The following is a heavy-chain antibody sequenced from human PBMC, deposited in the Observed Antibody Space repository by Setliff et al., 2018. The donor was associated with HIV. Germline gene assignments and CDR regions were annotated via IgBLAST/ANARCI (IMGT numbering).Heavy chain of an antibody. CDR2: VPASGTT. Sequence: SETLSLTCTVSGGSMSTYYWSWIRQPPGKGLEWIGYVPASGTTKYNPSLQSRVTISIDTSKSQFSLKLRSVTAADTAVYYCARLVSWRYYYYYMDVWGKGTTVTVSS. CDR1: GGSMSTYY. CDR3: ARLVSWRYYYYYMDV. V-gene: IGHV4-4*08. J-gene: IGHJ6*03. D-gene: IGHD1-1*01.